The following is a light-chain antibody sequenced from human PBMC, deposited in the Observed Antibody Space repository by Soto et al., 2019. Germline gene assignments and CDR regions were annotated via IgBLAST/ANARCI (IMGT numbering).Light chain of an antibody. J-gene: IGLJ1*01. Sequence: QSALTQPASVSGSPGQSIAISCTGTSSDVGSHDFVSWYQQQSGKVPKLIIYDVSSRPSGVSNRFSGSKSGNTASLTISGLQAEDEDDYYCSSSTSSTTYVFGTGTKLTVL. CDR3: SSSTSSTTYV. CDR2: DVS. V-gene: IGLV2-14*03. CDR1: SSDVGSHDF.